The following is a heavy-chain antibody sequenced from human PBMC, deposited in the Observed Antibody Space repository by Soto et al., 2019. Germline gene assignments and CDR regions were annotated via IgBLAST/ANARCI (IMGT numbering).Heavy chain of an antibody. V-gene: IGHV3-23*01. CDR2: IGLGGDT. Sequence: GGSLRLSSAASGFPFSSSSMNWVRQAPGKGLEWVSAIGLGGDTYYTDSVKGRFTISRDNSKDTLYLQMDSLRAEDTAVYYCASWGGITMTSPVDWGQGALVTVSS. D-gene: IGHD3-22*01. CDR1: GFPFSSSS. CDR3: ASWGGITMTSPVD. J-gene: IGHJ4*02.